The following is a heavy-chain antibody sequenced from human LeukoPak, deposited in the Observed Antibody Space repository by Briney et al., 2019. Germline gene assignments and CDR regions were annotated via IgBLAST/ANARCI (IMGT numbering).Heavy chain of an antibody. CDR1: GGSFSGYY. CDR3: VRGVFATGWYPDNFDY. V-gene: IGHV4-34*01. J-gene: IGHJ4*02. CDR2: INHSGST. Sequence: PSETLSLTCAVYGGSFSGYYWSWIRQPPGKGLEWIGEINHSGSTNYNPSLKSRVTISVDTSKNQFSLKLSSVTAADTAVYYCVRGVFATGWYPDNFDYWGQGILVTVSS. D-gene: IGHD6-19*01.